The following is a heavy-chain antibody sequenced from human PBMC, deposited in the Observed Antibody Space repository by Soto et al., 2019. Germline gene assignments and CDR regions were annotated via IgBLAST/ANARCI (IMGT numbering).Heavy chain of an antibody. Sequence: GGSLRLSCAASGFTVSSNYMSWVRQAPGKGLEWVSVIYSGGSTYYADSVKGRFTISRHNSKNTLYLQMNSLRAEDTAVYYCATLRGDYDILTGYYKLSYYYMDVWGKGTTVTVSS. J-gene: IGHJ6*03. V-gene: IGHV3-53*04. CDR1: GFTVSSNY. CDR2: IYSGGST. CDR3: ATLRGDYDILTGYYKLSYYYMDV. D-gene: IGHD3-9*01.